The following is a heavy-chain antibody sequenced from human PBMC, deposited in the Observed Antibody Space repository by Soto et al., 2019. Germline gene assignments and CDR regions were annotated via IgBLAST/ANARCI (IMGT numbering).Heavy chain of an antibody. J-gene: IGHJ5*02. CDR1: GGSFIGYY. CDR3: ARSKYYDFWSGYYKGKISPGWNWFDP. D-gene: IGHD3-3*01. Sequence: PSETLSLTCAVYGGSFIGYYWSWILQPPWKGLEWIGEINHSGSTNYNPSLKSRVTISVDTSKNQFSLKLSSVTAADTAVYYCARSKYYDFWSGYYKGKISPGWNWFDPWGQGTLVTVSS. V-gene: IGHV4-34*01. CDR2: INHSGST.